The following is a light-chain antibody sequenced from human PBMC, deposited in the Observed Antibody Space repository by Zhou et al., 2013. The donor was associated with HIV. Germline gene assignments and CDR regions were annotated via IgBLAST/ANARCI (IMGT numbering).Light chain of an antibody. CDR3: QNYNSVPLFA. V-gene: IGKV1-27*01. CDR2: DAS. J-gene: IGKJ3*01. Sequence: DIQMTQSPASLSASVGDRVTITCRASQDINHYLAWYQQKPGKSPDLLIYDASTLHSGVPSRFNGSGSGTGFTLSITGLQPEDVATYYCQNYNSVPLFAFGPGTKVDIK. CDR1: QDINHY.